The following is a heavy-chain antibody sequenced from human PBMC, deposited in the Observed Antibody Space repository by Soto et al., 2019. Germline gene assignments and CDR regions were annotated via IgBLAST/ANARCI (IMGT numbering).Heavy chain of an antibody. Sequence: SETLSLTCAVSGYSITSDYYWGWIRQPPGKGLEWIGSIYSGSTYYNPSLKSRVTISVDTSKNQFSLRLTSVTAADTAMYYCARQQLKYYYGSGSYWPGSMDVWGQGTTVTVSS. CDR3: ARQQLKYYYGSGSYWPGSMDV. J-gene: IGHJ6*02. CDR1: GYSITSDYY. D-gene: IGHD3-10*01. V-gene: IGHV4-38-2*01. CDR2: IYSGST.